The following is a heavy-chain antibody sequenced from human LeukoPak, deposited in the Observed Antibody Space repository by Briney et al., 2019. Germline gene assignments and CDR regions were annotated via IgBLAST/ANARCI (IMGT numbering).Heavy chain of an antibody. CDR1: GGSISSSSYY. CDR3: ARHRAHWDTYYFDY. CDR2: IYYSGST. Sequence: PSETLSLTCTVSGGSISSSSYYWGWIRQPPGKGLERIGSIYYSGSTYYNPSLKSRVTISVDTSKNQFSLKLSSVTAADTAVYYCARHRAHWDTYYFDYWGQGTLVTVSS. V-gene: IGHV4-39*01. J-gene: IGHJ4*02. D-gene: IGHD1/OR15-1a*01.